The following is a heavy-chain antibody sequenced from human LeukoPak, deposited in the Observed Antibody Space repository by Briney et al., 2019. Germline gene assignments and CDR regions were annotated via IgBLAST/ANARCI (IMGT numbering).Heavy chain of an antibody. V-gene: IGHV3-30*18. D-gene: IGHD6-19*01. J-gene: IGHJ1*01. Sequence: PGGSLRLSCAASGFTFSDYYMSWIRQAPGKGLEWVAVISSDGSSKYYADSVKGRFTISRDNPKNTLYLQMNSLRADDTAVYYCAKGRVGEWLVLGHWGQGTLVTVSS. CDR1: GFTFSDYY. CDR3: AKGRVGEWLVLGH. CDR2: ISSDGSSK.